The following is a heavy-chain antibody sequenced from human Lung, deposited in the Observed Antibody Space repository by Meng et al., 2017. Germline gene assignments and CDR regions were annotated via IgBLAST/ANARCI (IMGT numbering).Heavy chain of an antibody. Sequence: MQLVVAVEVLGPPGGSRRLSGAASGFPFTDHWMHWVRQGPGKGLVCVSRINRDGTKPTYADSVKGRFTISRDNAKNTLYLQMNNLRAEDTAFYYCTNDRLNHWGQGALVTVSS. D-gene: IGHD1-1*01. J-gene: IGHJ1*01. CDR3: TNDRLNH. CDR1: GFPFTDHW. CDR2: INRDGTKP. V-gene: IGHV3-74*01.